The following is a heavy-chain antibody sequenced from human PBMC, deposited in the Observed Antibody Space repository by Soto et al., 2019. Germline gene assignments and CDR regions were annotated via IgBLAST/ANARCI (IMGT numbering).Heavy chain of an antibody. CDR1: GGIFRSNA. D-gene: IGHD5-18*01. J-gene: IGHJ4*02. CDR3: VRDTADTPMTY. Sequence: QVQLVQSGAEVRKPGSSVKVSCKSSGGIFRSNAISWVRQAPGQGLEWMGALIPQFPPPYYAQRFQGRVTITADESTSTAYVARDKPTSDDTAVYFCVRDTADTPMTYWGQGTLLTVSS. V-gene: IGHV1-69*01. CDR2: LIPQFPPP.